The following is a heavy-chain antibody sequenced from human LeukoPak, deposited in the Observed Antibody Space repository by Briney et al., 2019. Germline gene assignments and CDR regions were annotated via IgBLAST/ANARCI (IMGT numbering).Heavy chain of an antibody. Sequence: SETLSLTCTVSRGSISSYYWSWIRQPPGKGLEWIGYIYYSGSTNYNPSLKSRVTISVDTSKNQSSLKLSSVTAADTAVYYCARYGAAAGTWYFQHWGQGTLVTVSS. CDR3: ARYGAAAGTWYFQH. CDR1: RGSISSYY. V-gene: IGHV4-59*01. D-gene: IGHD6-13*01. J-gene: IGHJ1*01. CDR2: IYYSGST.